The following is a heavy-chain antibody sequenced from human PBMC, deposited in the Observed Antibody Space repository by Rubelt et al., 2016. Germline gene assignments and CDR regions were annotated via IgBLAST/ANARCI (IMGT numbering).Heavy chain of an antibody. CDR2: IYYSGST. Sequence: QLQLQESGPGLVKPSETLSLTCTVSGGSISSSSYYWGSIRQPPGKGLEWIGSIYYSGSTYYNPSLKSPVTISVDTSKNQFSLKLSSVTAADTAVYYCARGGHIVATIVDYWGQGTLVTVSS. CDR1: GGSISSSSYY. CDR3: ARGGHIVATIVDY. D-gene: IGHD5-12*01. V-gene: IGHV4-39*01. J-gene: IGHJ4*02.